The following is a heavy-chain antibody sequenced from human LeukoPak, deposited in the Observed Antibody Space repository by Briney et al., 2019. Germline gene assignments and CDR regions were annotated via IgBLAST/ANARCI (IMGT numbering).Heavy chain of an antibody. D-gene: IGHD3-3*01. CDR2: IYSGGST. Sequence: GGSLRLSCAASGFTVSSNYMSWVRQAPGKGLEWVSVIYSGGSTYYADSVKGRFTISRDNSKNTLYLQMNSLRAEDTAVYYCARITFWSGYNLDYWGQGTLVTVSP. CDR3: ARITFWSGYNLDY. CDR1: GFTVSSNY. J-gene: IGHJ4*02. V-gene: IGHV3-53*01.